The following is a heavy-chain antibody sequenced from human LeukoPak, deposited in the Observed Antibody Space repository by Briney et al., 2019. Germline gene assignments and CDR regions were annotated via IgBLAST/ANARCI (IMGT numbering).Heavy chain of an antibody. V-gene: IGHV4-61*02. J-gene: IGHJ5*02. D-gene: IGHD2-15*01. CDR3: AGTRRYCSGGSCCNWFDP. CDR2: IYTSGST. CDR1: GGSISSDTYY. Sequence: SQTLSLTCTVSGGSISSDTYYWSWIRQPAGKGLEWIGRIYTSGSTTYNSSLRSRLTISLDTSKNQVSLELTSVTAADTAVYYCAGTRRYCSGGSCCNWFDPWGQGTLVTVSS.